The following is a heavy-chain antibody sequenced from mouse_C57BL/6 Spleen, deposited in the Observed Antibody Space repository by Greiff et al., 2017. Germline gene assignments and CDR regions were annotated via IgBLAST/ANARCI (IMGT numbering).Heavy chain of an antibody. CDR1: GFTFSSYA. Sequence: EVHLVESGGGLVKPGGSLKLSCAASGFTFSSYAMSWVRQTPEKRLEWVATISDGGSYTYYPDNVKGRFTISRDNAKNNLYLQMSHLKSEDTAMYYCARDSYYYNFDYWGQGTTLTVSS. CDR2: ISDGGSYT. CDR3: ARDSYYYNFDY. V-gene: IGHV5-4*01. D-gene: IGHD1-1*01. J-gene: IGHJ2*01.